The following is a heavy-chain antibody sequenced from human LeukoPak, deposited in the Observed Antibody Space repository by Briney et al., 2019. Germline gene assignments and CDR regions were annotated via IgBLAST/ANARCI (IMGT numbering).Heavy chain of an antibody. CDR3: ASGPPRYYGMDV. CDR1: GFTFSSYD. Sequence: GGSLRLSCTASGFTFSSYDMHWVRQATGKGLEWVSTIGTAGDTYYPGSVKGRFTISRENAKNSLYLQMNSLRAGDTAVYYCASGPPRYYGMDVWGQGTTVTVSS. D-gene: IGHD1-14*01. V-gene: IGHV3-13*01. J-gene: IGHJ6*02. CDR2: IGTAGDT.